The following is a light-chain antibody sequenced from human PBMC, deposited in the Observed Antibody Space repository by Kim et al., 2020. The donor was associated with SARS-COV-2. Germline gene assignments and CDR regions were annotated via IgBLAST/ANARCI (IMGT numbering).Light chain of an antibody. J-gene: IGKJ2*01. CDR3: QQTYKSYLPT. Sequence: DIQMTQSPSSLSASVGDRVTITCRASQYISTYLNWYQHKVGKAPKLLIYAAYSLQRGVPSRFSGSMSGRDYTLTITGLQPDDFATYYCQQTYKSYLPTLGQGTKLEI. CDR1: QYISTY. V-gene: IGKV1-39*01. CDR2: AAY.